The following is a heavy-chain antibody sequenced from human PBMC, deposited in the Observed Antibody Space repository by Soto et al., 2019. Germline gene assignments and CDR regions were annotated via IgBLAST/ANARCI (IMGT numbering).Heavy chain of an antibody. Sequence: QITLKESGPTLVKPTQTLTLTCTFSGFSLNTSGMGVGWIRQPPGKALEWLALIYWADDKRYSPSLKSRLTVTQDTSKNQVVLRMTNMDPEDTGTYYYAHNPFGELLNRYGMDVWGQGTTVTVSS. V-gene: IGHV2-5*02. J-gene: IGHJ6*02. CDR1: GFSLNTSGMG. D-gene: IGHD3-10*01. CDR3: AHNPFGELLNRYGMDV. CDR2: IYWADDK.